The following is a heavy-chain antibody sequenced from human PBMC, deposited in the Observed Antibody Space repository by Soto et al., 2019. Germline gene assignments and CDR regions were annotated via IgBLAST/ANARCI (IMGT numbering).Heavy chain of an antibody. CDR2: INPSDTST. CDR1: GYNFTSYY. J-gene: IGHJ5*02. D-gene: IGHD4-17*01. CDR3: ARDAGYGDYANPGNYFDP. Sequence: QVQLVQSGAEVKKPGASVKVSCRASGYNFTSYYLHWVRQAPGQGLEWMGVINPSDTSTSYARKFQRRVTMTSDRSTSTVYMGLNELGSEDTAVYYCARDAGYGDYANPGNYFDPWGQGALVTVSS. V-gene: IGHV1-46*01.